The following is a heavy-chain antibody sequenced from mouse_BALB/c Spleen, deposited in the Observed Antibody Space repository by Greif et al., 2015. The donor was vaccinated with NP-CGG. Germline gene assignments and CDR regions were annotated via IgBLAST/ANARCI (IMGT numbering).Heavy chain of an antibody. CDR3: TRPYGNYDEYYFDY. D-gene: IGHD2-1*01. CDR1: GYTFTSYW. V-gene: IGHV1-69*02. CDR2: IYPSDSYT. Sequence: VQLQQSGAELVRPGASVKLSCKASGYTFTSYWINWVKQRPGQGLEWIGNIYPSDSYTNYNQKFKDKATLTVDKSSSTAYMQLSSPTSEDSAVYYCTRPYGNYDEYYFDYWGQGTTLTVSS. J-gene: IGHJ2*01.